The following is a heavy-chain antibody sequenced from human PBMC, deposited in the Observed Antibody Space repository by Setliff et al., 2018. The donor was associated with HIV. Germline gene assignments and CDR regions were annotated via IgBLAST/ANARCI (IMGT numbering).Heavy chain of an antibody. D-gene: IGHD3-22*01. V-gene: IGHV1-69*13. CDR1: GGTFNSYA. CDR3: AKCSEMLGTPATSSGYYCGWFDP. Sequence: SVKVSCKASGGTFNSYAFTWVRQAPGQGLEWMGDFLAVLRKPTYEQKFQGRLTLIADESTSTAYMELSDLRSEDTAVYYCAKCSEMLGTPATSSGYYCGWFDPWGQGTLVTVSS. CDR2: FLAVLRKP. J-gene: IGHJ5*02.